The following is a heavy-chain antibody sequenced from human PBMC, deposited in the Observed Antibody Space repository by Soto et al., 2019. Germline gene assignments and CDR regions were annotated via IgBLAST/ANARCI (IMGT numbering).Heavy chain of an antibody. CDR3: TRKGYIGNFGLYV. Sequence: QVQLVQSGAEVKRPGASVKDSCKASGYTFLNYDVAWVRRAPGQGLEGMGWISISKGKTYYQQSLQGRVTMTRDTATAPAYMEVRSLESDGTAVYYCTRKGYIGNFGLYVWGQGTTVTVSS. J-gene: IGHJ6*02. CDR2: ISISKGKT. CDR1: GYTFLNYD. D-gene: IGHD5-12*01. V-gene: IGHV1-18*01.